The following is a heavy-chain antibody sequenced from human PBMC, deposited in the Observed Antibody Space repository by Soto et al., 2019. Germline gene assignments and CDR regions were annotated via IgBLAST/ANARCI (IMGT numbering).Heavy chain of an antibody. Sequence: PGGSLRLAFAASGFTFDEYVMHWVRQAPGKGLEWVASVNWNGRTTLYAAAVKGRFSVSRDNGKNSLYLEMTSLRPNDTALYFCAKAREYNYALDNWGQGILVTVSS. V-gene: IGHV3-9*01. J-gene: IGHJ4*02. CDR3: AKAREYNYALDN. CDR1: GFTFDEYV. CDR2: VNWNGRTT. D-gene: IGHD2-2*01.